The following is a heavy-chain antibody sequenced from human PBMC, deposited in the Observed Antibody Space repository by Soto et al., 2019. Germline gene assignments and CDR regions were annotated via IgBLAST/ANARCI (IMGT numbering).Heavy chain of an antibody. D-gene: IGHD6-19*01. Sequence: QVQLVQSGAEVKKPGASVKVSCKASGYTFTSYGISWVRQAPGQGLEWMGWTSAYNGNTNYAQKLQGRVTMTTDTSTSTAYMELRSLRSDDTAVYFCARRQWLVGGYYYGLDVWGQGTTVTVSS. CDR1: GYTFTSYG. CDR2: TSAYNGNT. J-gene: IGHJ6*02. V-gene: IGHV1-18*01. CDR3: ARRQWLVGGYYYGLDV.